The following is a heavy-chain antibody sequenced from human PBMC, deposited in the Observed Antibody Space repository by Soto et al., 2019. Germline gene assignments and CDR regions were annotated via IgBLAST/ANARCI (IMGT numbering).Heavy chain of an antibody. CDR1: GFTFNNYA. J-gene: IGHJ4*02. Sequence: ESGGGLVQPGGSLRLSCAASGFTFNNYAMSWVRQAPGKGLEWVSAISGSGGSTNYADSVKGRFSISRDNSKNTLYLQMNSLRAEDTAVYYCAKDWLGYCSGGSCSRADYWGQGTLVTVSS. CDR3: AKDWLGYCSGGSCSRADY. D-gene: IGHD2-15*01. CDR2: ISGSGGST. V-gene: IGHV3-23*01.